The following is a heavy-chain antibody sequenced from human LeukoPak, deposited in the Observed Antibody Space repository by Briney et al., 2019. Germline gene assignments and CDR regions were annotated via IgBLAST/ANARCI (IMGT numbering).Heavy chain of an antibody. Sequence: GGSLRLSCAASGFTFSSYGMHWVRQAPGKGLEWVAVISYDGSNKYYADSVKGRFTISRDNSKNTLYLQMNSLRAEDTAVYYCAKDREDSPGYWGQGTLVTVSS. D-gene: IGHD6-6*01. V-gene: IGHV3-30*18. CDR2: ISYDGSNK. CDR3: AKDREDSPGY. J-gene: IGHJ4*02. CDR1: GFTFSSYG.